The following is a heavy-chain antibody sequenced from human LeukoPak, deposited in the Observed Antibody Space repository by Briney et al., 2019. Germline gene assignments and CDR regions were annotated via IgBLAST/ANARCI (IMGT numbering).Heavy chain of an antibody. V-gene: IGHV4-4*07. CDR2: IYTSGST. Sequence: PSETLSLTCTVSGGSISSYYWSWIRQPAGKGLEWIGRIYTSGSTNYNPSLRSRVTMSVDTSKNQFSLRLSSVTAADTAVYYCARVVVVPAAIWSYYMDVWGKGTTVTVSS. J-gene: IGHJ6*03. CDR1: GGSISSYY. D-gene: IGHD2-2*01. CDR3: ARVVVVPAAIWSYYMDV.